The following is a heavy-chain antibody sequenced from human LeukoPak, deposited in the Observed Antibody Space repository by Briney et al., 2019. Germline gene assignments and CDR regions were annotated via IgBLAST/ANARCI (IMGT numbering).Heavy chain of an antibody. Sequence: SETLSLTCTVSGGSINNYYWSWIRQPPGKGLEWIAYIYYSGNTNYNPSLKSRVTISVDTSKNQFSLKVSSVTAADTALYYCVRHIADSSHDAFDSWGQGSTVTVSP. CDR1: GGSINNYY. D-gene: IGHD2-15*01. CDR3: VRHIADSSHDAFDS. J-gene: IGHJ3*01. V-gene: IGHV4-59*08. CDR2: IYYSGNT.